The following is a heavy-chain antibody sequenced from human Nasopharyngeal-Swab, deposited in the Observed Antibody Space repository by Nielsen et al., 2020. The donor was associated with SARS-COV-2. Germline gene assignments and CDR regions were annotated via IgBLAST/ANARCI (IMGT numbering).Heavy chain of an antibody. CDR2: IIPILGIA. D-gene: IGHD3-10*01. V-gene: IGHV1-69*04. J-gene: IGHJ5*02. CDR3: ARDRSRFGEKGEFDP. Sequence: SVKVSCKASGGTFSSYAISWVRQAPGQGLEWMGRIIPILGIANYAQKFQGRVTITADKSTSTAYMELSSLRSEDTAVYYCARDRSRFGEKGEFDPWGQGTLVTVSS. CDR1: GGTFSSYA.